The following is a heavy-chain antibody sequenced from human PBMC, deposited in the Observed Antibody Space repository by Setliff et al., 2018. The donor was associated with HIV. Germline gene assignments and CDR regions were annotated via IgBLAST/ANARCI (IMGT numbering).Heavy chain of an antibody. CDR2: VFHSGST. V-gene: IGHV4-38-2*02. D-gene: IGHD5-18*01. CDR1: GYSISSGYY. J-gene: IGHJ4*02. CDR3: ARDAERGYSYGYDY. Sequence: ETLSLTCAVSGYSISSGYYWGWIRQPPGKGLEWIGSVFHSGSTYYNPSLKSRVTMSVDTSKNQFSLKLSSVTAADTAVYYCARDAERGYSYGYDYWGQGTLVTVSS.